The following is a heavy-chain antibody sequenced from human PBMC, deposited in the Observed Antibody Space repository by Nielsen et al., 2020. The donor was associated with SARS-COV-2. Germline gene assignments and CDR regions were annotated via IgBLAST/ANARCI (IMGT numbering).Heavy chain of an antibody. V-gene: IGHV3-7*03. D-gene: IGHD3-10*01. Sequence: WIRQPPGKGLEWVANIKSDGSQKFFVDSVRGRFTISRDNTKNSLYLEMNSLRVEDTAVYYCARGDYYNSGSHFVDAFDIWGQGTMVTVSS. CDR2: IKSDGSQK. CDR3: ARGDYYNSGSHFVDAFDI. J-gene: IGHJ3*02.